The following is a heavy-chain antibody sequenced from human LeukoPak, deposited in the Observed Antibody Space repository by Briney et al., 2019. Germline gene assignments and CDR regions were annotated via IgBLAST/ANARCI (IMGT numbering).Heavy chain of an antibody. CDR1: GFTVSSNY. D-gene: IGHD2-2*01. J-gene: IGHJ6*03. CDR2: IYSGGST. V-gene: IGHV3-66*01. Sequence: GGSLRLSCAASGFTVSSNYMSWVRQAPGKGLEWVSVIYSGGSTYYADSVKGRFTISRGNSKSTLYLQMNSLRAEDTAVYYCARGPIIDIVVIPAAADYYHMDVWGKGTTVTVSS. CDR3: ARGPIIDIVVIPAAADYYHMDV.